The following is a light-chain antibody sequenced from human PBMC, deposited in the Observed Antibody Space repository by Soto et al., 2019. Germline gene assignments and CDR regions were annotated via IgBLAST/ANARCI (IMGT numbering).Light chain of an antibody. CDR1: SSDVGGYDY. J-gene: IGLJ3*02. Sequence: QSALTQPASVSGSPGQSITISCTGTSSDVGGYDYVSWYRQHPGKAPKLMIYDVTYRPSGVSNRFSGSKSGNTASLTISGLQAEDEADYYCTSYTTSSTLVFGGGTKLTVL. CDR2: DVT. V-gene: IGLV2-14*01. CDR3: TSYTTSSTLV.